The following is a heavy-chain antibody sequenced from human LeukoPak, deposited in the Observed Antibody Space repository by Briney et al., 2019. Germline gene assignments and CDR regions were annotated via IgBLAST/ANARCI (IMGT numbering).Heavy chain of an antibody. CDR2: ISSSSSYI. V-gene: IGHV3-21*01. J-gene: IGHJ4*02. CDR3: ARDLGYYYDSSGYYGFDY. CDR1: GFTFSTYG. Sequence: GGSLRLSCAASGFTFSTYGMNWVRQAPGKGLEWVSSISSSSSYIYYADSVKGRFTISRDNAKNSLYLQMNSLRAEDTAVYYCARDLGYYYDSSGYYGFDYWGQGTLVTVSS. D-gene: IGHD3-22*01.